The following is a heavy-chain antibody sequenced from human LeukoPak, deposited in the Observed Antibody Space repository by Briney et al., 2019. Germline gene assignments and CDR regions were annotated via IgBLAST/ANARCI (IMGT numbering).Heavy chain of an antibody. V-gene: IGHV1-69*05. CDR3: ARALSEVIQRYCSSTSCTPYYYYYYMDV. CDR2: IIPIFGTA. D-gene: IGHD2-2*01. CDR1: GGTFSSYA. Sequence: GSSVKVSCKASGGTFSSYAISWVRQAPGQGLEWVGGIIPIFGTANYAQKFQGRVTITTDESTSTAYMELSSLRSEDTAVYYCARALSEVIQRYCSSTSCTPYYYYYYMDVWGKGTTVTVSS. J-gene: IGHJ6*03.